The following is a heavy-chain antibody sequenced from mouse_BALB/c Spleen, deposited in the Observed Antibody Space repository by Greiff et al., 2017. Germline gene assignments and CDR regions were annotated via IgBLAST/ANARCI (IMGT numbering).Heavy chain of an antibody. CDR2: ISDGGSYT. D-gene: IGHD2-4*01. J-gene: IGHJ3*01. Sequence: DVMLVESGGGLVKPGGSLKLSCAASGFTFSDYYMYWVRQTPEKRLEWVATISDGGSYTYYPDSVKGRFTISRDNAKNNLYLQMSSLKSEDTAMYYCARDLGLRQAWFAYWGQGTLVTVSA. V-gene: IGHV5-4*02. CDR3: ARDLGLRQAWFAY. CDR1: GFTFSDYY.